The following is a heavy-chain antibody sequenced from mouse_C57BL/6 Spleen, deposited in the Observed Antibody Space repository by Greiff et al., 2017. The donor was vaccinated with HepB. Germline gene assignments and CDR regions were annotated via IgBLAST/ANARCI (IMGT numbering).Heavy chain of an antibody. CDR2: ISSGSSTI. Sequence: EVNVVESGGGLVKPGGSLKLSCAASGFTFSDYGMHWVRQAPEKGLEWVAYISSGSSTIYYADTVKGRFTISRDNAKNTLFLQMTSLRSEDTAMYYCARNYGDYYAMDYWGQGTSVTVSS. J-gene: IGHJ4*01. V-gene: IGHV5-17*01. CDR1: GFTFSDYG. D-gene: IGHD1-1*01. CDR3: ARNYGDYYAMDY.